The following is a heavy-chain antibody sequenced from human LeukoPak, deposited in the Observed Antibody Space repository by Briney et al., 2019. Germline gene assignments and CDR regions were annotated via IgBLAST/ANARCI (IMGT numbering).Heavy chain of an antibody. J-gene: IGHJ5*02. V-gene: IGHV1-3*01. CDR1: GYTFTSYA. Sequence: GASVKVSCKASGYTFTSYAMHWVRQALGQRLEWMGWINAGNDNTKYSQKFQGRVTITRDTSASTAYMELSSLRSEDTAVYYCARDLGYCTGGTCYPNWFDPWGQGTLVTVSS. CDR3: ARDLGYCTGGTCYPNWFDP. CDR2: INAGNDNT. D-gene: IGHD2-15*01.